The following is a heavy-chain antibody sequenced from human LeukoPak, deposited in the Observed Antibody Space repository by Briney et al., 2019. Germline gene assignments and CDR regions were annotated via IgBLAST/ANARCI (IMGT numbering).Heavy chain of an antibody. J-gene: IGHJ5*02. CDR3: AASSTSAPDWFDP. Sequence: GGSLRLSCAASGFTFRRYWMSWVRQAPGKGLEWVANINQDGSEKNYVDSVKGRFTISRDNAKNSLYLQMNSLRAEDTAVYYCAASSTSAPDWFDPGGQGTLVSVSS. V-gene: IGHV3-7*01. CDR2: INQDGSEK. CDR1: GFTFRRYW. D-gene: IGHD2-2*01.